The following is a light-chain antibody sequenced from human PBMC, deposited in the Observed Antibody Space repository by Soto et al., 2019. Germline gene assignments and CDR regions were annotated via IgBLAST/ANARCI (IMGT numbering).Light chain of an antibody. CDR1: QSLSGGY. CDR2: SAS. V-gene: IGKV3-20*01. Sequence: EIVLTQSPGTLSLSPGERATLSCRASQSLSGGYLAWFQQKPGQTPRLLIYSASNRATGIPARFSGSGSGTDFTLTISSLEPEDFVVYYCQLNGSLPFTFGQGTRLEIK. CDR3: QLNGSLPFT. J-gene: IGKJ5*01.